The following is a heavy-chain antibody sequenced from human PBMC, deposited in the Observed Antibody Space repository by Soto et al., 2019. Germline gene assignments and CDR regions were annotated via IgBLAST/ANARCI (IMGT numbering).Heavy chain of an antibody. CDR3: ARDLGYCISTSCPRVYYGMDV. D-gene: IGHD2-2*01. Sequence: ASVKVSCKASGYTFASCAMHWVRQAPGQRLEWMGWINAGNGNTKYSQKFQGRVTITRDTSASTAYMELSSLRSEDTAVYYCARDLGYCISTSCPRVYYGMDVWGQGTTVTVSS. CDR1: GYTFASCA. J-gene: IGHJ6*02. V-gene: IGHV1-3*01. CDR2: INAGNGNT.